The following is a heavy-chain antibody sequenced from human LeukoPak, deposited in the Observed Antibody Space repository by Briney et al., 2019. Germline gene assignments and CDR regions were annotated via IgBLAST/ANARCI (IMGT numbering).Heavy chain of an antibody. Sequence: ASVTVSCKASAYTLTGYYMHWVRQAPGQGLERMGWINPNSGGTNYAQKFQGRVTMTRDTSIGTAYLKLNRLRSGDTAVYYCATYDQWLPHGFDPWGQGTLVTVSS. V-gene: IGHV1-2*02. CDR1: AYTLTGYY. CDR3: ATYDQWLPHGFDP. D-gene: IGHD6-19*01. CDR2: INPNSGGT. J-gene: IGHJ5*02.